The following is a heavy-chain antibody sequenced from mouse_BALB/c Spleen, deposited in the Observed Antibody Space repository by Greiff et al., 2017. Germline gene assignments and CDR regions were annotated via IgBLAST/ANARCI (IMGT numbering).Heavy chain of an antibody. J-gene: IGHJ4*01. CDR1: GFTFSSFG. Sequence: EVMLVESGGGLVQPGGSRKLSCAASGFTFSSFGMHWVRQAPEKGLEWVAYISSGSSTIYYADTVKGRFTISRDNPKNTLFLQMTSLRSEDTAMYYCARSWDDGYAMDYWGQGTSVTVSS. D-gene: IGHD4-1*01. V-gene: IGHV5-17*02. CDR2: ISSGSSTI. CDR3: ARSWDDGYAMDY.